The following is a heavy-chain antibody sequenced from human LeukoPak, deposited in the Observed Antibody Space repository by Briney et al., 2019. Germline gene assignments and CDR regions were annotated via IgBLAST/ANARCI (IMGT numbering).Heavy chain of an antibody. D-gene: IGHD6-13*01. V-gene: IGHV1-18*01. Sequence: ASVKVSCKASGYTFTSYGISWVRQAPGQGLEWMGWISGYNGDTNYAQKLQGRVTMTADTSTSTAYMELRSLRSDDTAVYYCARDGIEAAGGSGLGGFDYWGQGTLVTVSS. CDR2: ISGYNGDT. CDR1: GYTFTSYG. CDR3: ARDGIEAAGGSGLGGFDY. J-gene: IGHJ4*02.